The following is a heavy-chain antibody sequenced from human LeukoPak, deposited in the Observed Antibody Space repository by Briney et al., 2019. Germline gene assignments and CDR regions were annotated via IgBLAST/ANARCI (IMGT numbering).Heavy chain of an antibody. CDR2: IYHAGNA. V-gene: IGHV4-59*01. CDR1: GGSLSTAY. J-gene: IGHJ4*02. Sequence: PSETLSLTCTVSGGSLSTAYWSWIRQPPGKGLEWIAYIYHAGNAKYNPSLKSRVTMSVDTSKNQFSLRLSSVTTADTAVYYCARGEKTFYYDTGNYSPQYSFDYWGQGTLVTVSS. CDR3: ARGEKTFYYDTGNYSPQYSFDY. D-gene: IGHD3-22*01.